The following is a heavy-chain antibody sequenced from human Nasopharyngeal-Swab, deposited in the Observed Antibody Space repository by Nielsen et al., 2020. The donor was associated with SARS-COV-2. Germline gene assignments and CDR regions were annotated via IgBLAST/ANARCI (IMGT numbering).Heavy chain of an antibody. CDR3: ARLWDYGRSRFDP. Sequence: WIRQPPGKGLEWMGIIYPGDSDTRYSPSFQGQVTISADKSISTAYLQWSSLKASDTAMYYCARLWDYGRSRFDPWGQGTLVTVSS. CDR2: IYPGDSDT. V-gene: IGHV5-51*01. D-gene: IGHD4-17*01. J-gene: IGHJ5*02.